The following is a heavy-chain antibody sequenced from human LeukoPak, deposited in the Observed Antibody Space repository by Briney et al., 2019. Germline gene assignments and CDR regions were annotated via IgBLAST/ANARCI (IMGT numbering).Heavy chain of an antibody. CDR2: IYYSGST. Sequence: SETLSLTCTVSGGSTSSYYWSWIRQPPGKGLEWIGYIYYSGSTNYNPSLKSRVTISVDTSKNQFPLKLSSVTAADTAVYYCARESGHLYGMDVWGQGTTVTVSS. J-gene: IGHJ6*02. CDR1: GGSTSSYY. V-gene: IGHV4-59*01. D-gene: IGHD5-12*01. CDR3: ARESGHLYGMDV.